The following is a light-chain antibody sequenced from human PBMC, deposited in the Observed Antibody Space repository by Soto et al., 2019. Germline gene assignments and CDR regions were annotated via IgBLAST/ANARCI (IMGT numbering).Light chain of an antibody. J-gene: IGLJ3*02. Sequence: QSALTQPASVSGSPGQSITISCTGTSRDIGTYYYVSWYQHHPGKAPKVIIHDVSTRPSGVSDRFSGSKSDNTASLTISGLQPADEADYYCSSCTISNTLVFGGGTKLTVL. CDR1: SRDIGTYYY. V-gene: IGLV2-14*03. CDR2: DVS. CDR3: SSCTISNTLV.